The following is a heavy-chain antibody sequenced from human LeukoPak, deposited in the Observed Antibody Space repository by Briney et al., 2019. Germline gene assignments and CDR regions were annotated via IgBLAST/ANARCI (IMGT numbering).Heavy chain of an antibody. V-gene: IGHV1-2*02. CDR1: GYTFTGYY. Sequence: GASVKVSCRASGYTFTGYYIHWVRQAPGQGLEWMGWIDPNSGGTNYAQKFQGRVTMTTDNSITTTYMELTRLRFDDTAVYYCARERDEYYYDSSGYYYYWGQGTLVTVSS. D-gene: IGHD3-22*01. CDR3: ARERDEYYYDSSGYYYY. CDR2: IDPNSGGT. J-gene: IGHJ4*02.